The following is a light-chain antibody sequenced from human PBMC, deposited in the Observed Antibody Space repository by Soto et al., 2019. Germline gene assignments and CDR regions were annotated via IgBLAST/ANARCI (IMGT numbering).Light chain of an antibody. Sequence: EIVLTQSPGTLSLSPGERATLSCRASQSVDSTYLTWYQQKPGQAPRLLIYGASSRATGIPSRFSGSGSGTDFTLTISRLEPEDFAVYYCQQYGNSPQTFGQGTKVDIK. CDR1: QSVDSTY. CDR2: GAS. CDR3: QQYGNSPQT. V-gene: IGKV3-20*01. J-gene: IGKJ1*01.